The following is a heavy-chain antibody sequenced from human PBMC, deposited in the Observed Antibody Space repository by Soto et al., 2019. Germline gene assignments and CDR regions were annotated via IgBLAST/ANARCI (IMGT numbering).Heavy chain of an antibody. CDR3: ARVEVAALGY. CDR1: GGSISSGGYS. CDR2: IYHSGST. V-gene: IGHV4-30-2*01. Sequence: QLQLQESGSGLVKPSQTLSLTCAVSGGSISSGGYSWSWIRQPPGKGLEWIGYIYHSGSTYYNPSRKTRVTILVDRSKNQFSPKMSSVTAEDTAVYYCARVEVAALGYWGQGTLVTVSS. J-gene: IGHJ4*02. D-gene: IGHD2-15*01.